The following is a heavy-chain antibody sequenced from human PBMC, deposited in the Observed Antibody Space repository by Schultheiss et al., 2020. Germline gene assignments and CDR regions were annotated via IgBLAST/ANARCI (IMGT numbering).Heavy chain of an antibody. CDR1: GGSFSGYY. V-gene: IGHV4-34*01. Sequence: SETLSLTCAVYGGSFSGYYWSWIRQPPGKGLEWIGEINHSGSTNYNPSLKSRVTISVDTSKNQFSLKLSSVTAADTAVYYCARASVVRGAVDYWGQGTLVTVSS. CDR2: INHSGST. D-gene: IGHD3-10*01. CDR3: ARASVVRGAVDY. J-gene: IGHJ4*02.